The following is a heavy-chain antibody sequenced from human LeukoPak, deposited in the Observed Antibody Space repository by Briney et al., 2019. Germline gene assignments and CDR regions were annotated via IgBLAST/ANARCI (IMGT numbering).Heavy chain of an antibody. CDR1: GGSISSGNYS. CDR3: ARGIQLWLWVVYYFDY. D-gene: IGHD5-18*01. V-gene: IGHV4-30-2*01. Sequence: SQTLSLTCVVSGGSISSGNYSWSWIRQPPGKGLEWIGYIYHSGSTYYNPSLKSRITISVDRSKNRFSLRLDSVTAADTAVYYCARGIQLWLWVVYYFDYWGQGTLVTVSS. J-gene: IGHJ4*02. CDR2: IYHSGST.